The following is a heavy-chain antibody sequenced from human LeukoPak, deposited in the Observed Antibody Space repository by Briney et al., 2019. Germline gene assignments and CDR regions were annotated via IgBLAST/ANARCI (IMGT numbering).Heavy chain of an antibody. CDR2: ISGGGDSG. CDR1: GFTFSSHA. J-gene: IGHJ4*02. D-gene: IGHD6-19*01. Sequence: GGSLRLSCAPSGFTFSSHAMSWVRQAPEKGLEWVSAISGGGDSGYYADSVKGRFTISRDNSKNTLYLQMNSLRAEDTAVYYCAKGPLTEVAGTTWDYWGQGTLVTVSS. V-gene: IGHV3-23*01. CDR3: AKGPLTEVAGTTWDY.